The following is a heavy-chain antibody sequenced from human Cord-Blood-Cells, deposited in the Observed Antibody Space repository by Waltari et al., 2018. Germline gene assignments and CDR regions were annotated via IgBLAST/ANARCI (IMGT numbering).Heavy chain of an antibody. CDR3: ATARGTA. Sequence: QLQLQEAGPGRAKPSETLSRTCTDSVGFISSSSYYWGWIRQPPGKGLEWIGSIYYGGSTYYNPSLKSRVTISVDTSKNQFSLKLSSVTAADTAVYYCATARGTAWGQGTLVTVSS. V-gene: IGHV4-39*01. J-gene: IGHJ5*02. CDR2: IYYGGST. D-gene: IGHD1-7*01. CDR1: VGFISSSSYY.